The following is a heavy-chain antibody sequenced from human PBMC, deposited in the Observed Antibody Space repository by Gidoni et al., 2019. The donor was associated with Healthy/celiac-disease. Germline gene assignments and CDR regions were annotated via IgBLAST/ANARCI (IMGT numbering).Heavy chain of an antibody. CDR3: AKTMGTYYYYGMDV. CDR2: ISWNSGSI. Sequence: EVQLVESGGGVGQAGRSLGRSCAASGFTFDDYAMHWVRPAPGKGLEWVSGISWNSGSIGYADSVKGRFTISRDNAKNSLYLQMNSLRAEDTALYYCAKTMGTYYYYGMDVWGQGTTVTVSS. D-gene: IGHD7-27*01. V-gene: IGHV3-9*01. J-gene: IGHJ6*02. CDR1: GFTFDDYA.